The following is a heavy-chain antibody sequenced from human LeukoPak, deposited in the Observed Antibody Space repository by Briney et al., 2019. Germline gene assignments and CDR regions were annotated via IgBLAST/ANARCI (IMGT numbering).Heavy chain of an antibody. CDR3: ANDRGAYYYDSMDV. Sequence: GRSLRLSCAASGFTFSRYGMHWVRQAPGKGLEWVVVTSYDGSNKQYVDSVKGRFTISRDNSKNMLYLEMNSLRAEDTGVYYCANDRGAYYYDSMDVWGQGTTVTVSS. D-gene: IGHD3-10*01. CDR2: TSYDGSNK. CDR1: GFTFSRYG. J-gene: IGHJ6*02. V-gene: IGHV3-30*18.